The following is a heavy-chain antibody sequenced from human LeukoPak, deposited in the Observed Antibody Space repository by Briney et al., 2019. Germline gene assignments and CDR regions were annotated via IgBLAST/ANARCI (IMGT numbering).Heavy chain of an antibody. V-gene: IGHV3-7*01. D-gene: IGHD4-23*01. Sequence: GGSLRLSCAGSGFPFSNYWMAWVRQAPGKGLEWVANMKEDGGEINYVDSVKGRFTISRDNAKNSLDLQMNSLRVDDTAEYYCVRDRGYSTFDYWGQGTLVIVSS. J-gene: IGHJ4*02. CDR1: GFPFSNYW. CDR2: MKEDGGEI. CDR3: VRDRGYSTFDY.